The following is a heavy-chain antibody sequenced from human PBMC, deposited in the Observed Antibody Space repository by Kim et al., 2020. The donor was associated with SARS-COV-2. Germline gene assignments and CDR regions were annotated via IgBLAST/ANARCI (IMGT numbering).Heavy chain of an antibody. J-gene: IGHJ4*02. CDR3: ARAGFNGDYGV. D-gene: IGHD4-17*01. CDR2: T. Sequence: TYYAASVKGRFTISRDNSKNTLYLQMNSLRAEDTAVYYCARAGFNGDYGVWGQGTLVTVSS. V-gene: IGHV3-53*01.